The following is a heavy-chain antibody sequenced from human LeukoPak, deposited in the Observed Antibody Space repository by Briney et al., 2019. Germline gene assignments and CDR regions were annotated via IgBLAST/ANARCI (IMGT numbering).Heavy chain of an antibody. CDR2: INPSGGST. J-gene: IGHJ4*02. Sequence: ASVKVSCKASGYTFTSYYMHWVRQAPGQGLEWMGIINPSGGSTSYAQKFQGRVTMTRDTSTSTVYMELSSLRSEDTAVYDCARGVELVAGTSFFDYWGQGTLVTVSS. CDR1: GYTFTSYY. V-gene: IGHV1-46*01. CDR3: ARGVELVAGTSFFDY. D-gene: IGHD6-19*01.